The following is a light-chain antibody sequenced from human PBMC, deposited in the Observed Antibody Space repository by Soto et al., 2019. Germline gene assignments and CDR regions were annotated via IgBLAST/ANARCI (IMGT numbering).Light chain of an antibody. Sequence: QSALTQPASVSGSPGQSIAISCTGTSSDVGHYNYVSWYQQHPDKAPKLMIYDVNNRPSGVSNRFSGSKSGNTASLTISGLQTEDEADYYCSSYTTTFTYVFGTGTKLTVL. CDR1: SSDVGHYNY. CDR2: DVN. J-gene: IGLJ1*01. CDR3: SSYTTTFTYV. V-gene: IGLV2-14*03.